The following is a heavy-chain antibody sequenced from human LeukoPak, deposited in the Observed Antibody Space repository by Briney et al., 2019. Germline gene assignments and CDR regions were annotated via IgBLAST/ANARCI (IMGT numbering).Heavy chain of an antibody. J-gene: IGHJ3*02. CDR2: IYYSGST. V-gene: IGHV4-59*04. Sequence: PSETLSLTCTVSGGSISSYYWSWIRQPPGKGLEWIGYIYYSGSTYYNPSLKSRVTISVDTSKNQFSLKLSSVTAADTAVYYCARHSHPVVVPVGGAFDIWGQGTMVTVSS. CDR1: GGSISSYY. D-gene: IGHD2-2*01. CDR3: ARHSHPVVVPVGGAFDI.